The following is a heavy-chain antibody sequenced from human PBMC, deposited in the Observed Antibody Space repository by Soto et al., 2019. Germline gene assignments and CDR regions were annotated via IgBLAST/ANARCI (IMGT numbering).Heavy chain of an antibody. V-gene: IGHV4-59*01. CDR2: IYYSGST. Sequence: PSETLSLTCTVSGGSLSSYYWRWIRQPPGKGLEWSGYIYYSGSTNYNPSLKSRVTISVDTSRNQFSLKLSSVTAADTAVYYCARVGGYRPRGYYFDYWGQGTLVTVSS. D-gene: IGHD3-22*01. CDR3: ARVGGYRPRGYYFDY. J-gene: IGHJ4*02. CDR1: GGSLSSYY.